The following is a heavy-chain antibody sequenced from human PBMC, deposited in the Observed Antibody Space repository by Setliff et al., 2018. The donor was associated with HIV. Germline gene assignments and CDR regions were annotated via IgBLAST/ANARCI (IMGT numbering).Heavy chain of an antibody. V-gene: IGHV3-33*06. CDR2: IWYDGSNK. Sequence: GGSLRLSCAASGFTFSTCGMHWVRQAPGKGLEWLAVIWYDGSNKYYADSVKGRFTISRDNSKNTLYLQMNSLRAEDTAVYYCAKGPGYSSSWYYFNYWGQGTLVTVSS. CDR3: AKGPGYSSSWYYFNY. D-gene: IGHD6-13*01. J-gene: IGHJ4*02. CDR1: GFTFSTCG.